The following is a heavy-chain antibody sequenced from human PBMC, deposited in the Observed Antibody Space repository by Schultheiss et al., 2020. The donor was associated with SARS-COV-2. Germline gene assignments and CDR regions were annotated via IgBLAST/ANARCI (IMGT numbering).Heavy chain of an antibody. CDR2: INHSGST. CDR1: GGSISSGGYY. Sequence: SETLSLTCTVSGGSISSGGYYWSWIRQPPGKGLEWIGEINHSGSTNYNPSLKSRVTISVDTSKNQFSLKLSSVTAADTAVYYCARRRLNILRSDPHIRGPTYGMDVWGQGTTVTVSS. J-gene: IGHJ6*02. CDR3: ARRRLNILRSDPHIRGPTYGMDV. D-gene: IGHD2/OR15-2a*01. V-gene: IGHV4-61*08.